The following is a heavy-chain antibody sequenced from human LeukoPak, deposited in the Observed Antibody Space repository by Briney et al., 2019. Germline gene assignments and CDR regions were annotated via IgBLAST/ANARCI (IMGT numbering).Heavy chain of an antibody. V-gene: IGHV4-4*09. CDR2: IYTSGST. D-gene: IGHD6-13*01. CDR1: GGSISSSY. CDR3: ARQIAAPGNYYYYMDV. J-gene: IGHJ6*03. Sequence: SETLSLTCTVSGGSISSSYWTWIRQPPGKGLEWIGYIYTSGSTDYNPSLKSRVTISVDTSKNQFSLKLTSVTAADTAMYYCARQIAAPGNYYYYMDVWGKGTTVTISS.